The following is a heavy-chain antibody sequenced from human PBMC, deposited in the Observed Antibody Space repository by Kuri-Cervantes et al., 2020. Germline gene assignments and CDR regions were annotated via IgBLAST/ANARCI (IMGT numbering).Heavy chain of an antibody. CDR1: GFTFSDYF. CDR3: AREPLTGEVLYYYYGMDV. Sequence: LSLSCAASGFTFSDYFMSWIRQPPGKGLEWIGYIYYSGSTYYNPSLKSRVTISLDTSKNQFYLKLSSVTAADTAVYYCAREPLTGEVLYYYYGMDVWGQGTTVTVSS. CDR2: IYYSGST. V-gene: IGHV4-30-4*08. J-gene: IGHJ6*02. D-gene: IGHD7-27*01.